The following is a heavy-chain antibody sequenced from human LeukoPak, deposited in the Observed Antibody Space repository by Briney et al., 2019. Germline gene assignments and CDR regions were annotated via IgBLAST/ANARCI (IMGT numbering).Heavy chain of an antibody. Sequence: GGSLRPSCVASGFPFSSYWMTWVRQAPGKGLEWVSTITTSDGNTYYADSVKGRFTVSRDNSKNTLFLQMNSLRAEDTAVYYCAKDGGLWVSAHWGDSWGRGTLVTVSS. CDR3: AKDGGLWVSAHWGDS. V-gene: IGHV3-23*01. CDR2: ITTSDGNT. D-gene: IGHD7-27*01. J-gene: IGHJ4*02. CDR1: GFPFSSYW.